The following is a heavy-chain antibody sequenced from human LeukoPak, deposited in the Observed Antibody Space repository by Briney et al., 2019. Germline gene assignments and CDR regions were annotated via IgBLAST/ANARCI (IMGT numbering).Heavy chain of an antibody. V-gene: IGHV4-59*01. J-gene: IGHJ5*02. Sequence: PSETLSLTCTVSGGSISPYFWSWMRQTPGKGLEWIGYISYTGSTNYNPALKSRVTISVDTSKNQFSLQLASVTAADTAVYYCARDDYRGVTNFDPWGQGTLVTVSS. CDR2: ISYTGST. CDR1: GGSISPYF. CDR3: ARDDYRGVTNFDP. D-gene: IGHD3-10*01.